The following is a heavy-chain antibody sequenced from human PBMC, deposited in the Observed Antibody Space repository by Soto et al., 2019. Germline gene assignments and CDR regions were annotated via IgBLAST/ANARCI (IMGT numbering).Heavy chain of an antibody. V-gene: IGHV3-30*18. CDR2: ISYDGSNK. CDR1: GFTFSSYG. Sequence: QVQLVESGGGVVQPGRSLRLSCAASGFTFSSYGMHWVRQAPGKGLEWVAVISYDGSNKYYADSEKGRFTISRDNSKNALYLQMNDLRAEDTAVYYCAKDPTAVAGPYNWFDPWGQGTLVTVSS. CDR3: AKDPTAVAGPYNWFDP. D-gene: IGHD6-19*01. J-gene: IGHJ5*02.